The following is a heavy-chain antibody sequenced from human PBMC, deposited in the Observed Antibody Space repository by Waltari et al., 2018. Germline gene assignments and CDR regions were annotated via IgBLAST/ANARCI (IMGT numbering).Heavy chain of an antibody. CDR1: GFTVSSNY. CDR2: ISSGGST. Sequence: EVQLVESGGGLIQPGGSLRLSCAASGFTVSSNYMSWVRQAPGKGLEWVSVISSGGSTYYADSVKGRFTISRDNSKNTLYLQMNSLRAEDTAVYYCARDKRWRGGAFDIWGQGTMVTVSS. CDR3: ARDKRWRGGAFDI. V-gene: IGHV3-53*01. J-gene: IGHJ3*02. D-gene: IGHD2-15*01.